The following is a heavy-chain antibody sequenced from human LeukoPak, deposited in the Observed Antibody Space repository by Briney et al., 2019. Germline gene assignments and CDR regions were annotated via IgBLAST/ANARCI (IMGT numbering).Heavy chain of an antibody. CDR1: GGSISSYY. J-gene: IGHJ6*02. Sequence: SETLSLTCTVSGGSISSYYWSWIRQPPGKGLEWIGYIYYSGSTNYNPSLKSRVTISVDTSKNQFSLKLSSVTAADTAVYYCARVVYDSSGYNAPYYYGMDVWGQGTTVTASS. V-gene: IGHV4-59*01. CDR2: IYYSGST. D-gene: IGHD3-22*01. CDR3: ARVVYDSSGYNAPYYYGMDV.